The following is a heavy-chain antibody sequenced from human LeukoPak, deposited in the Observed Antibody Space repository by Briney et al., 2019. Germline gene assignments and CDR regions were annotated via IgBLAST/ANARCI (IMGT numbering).Heavy chain of an antibody. V-gene: IGHV3-23*01. Sequence: GGSLRLSCAASGFTFSNYPMTWVRQAPGKGLEGVSAISISGDITYYADSVKGRFTISRDNSKNTVSLQMNSLRAEDTAVYYCAKDRGYWGQGTLVTVSS. CDR3: AKDRGY. CDR1: GFTFSNYP. CDR2: ISISGDIT. J-gene: IGHJ4*02.